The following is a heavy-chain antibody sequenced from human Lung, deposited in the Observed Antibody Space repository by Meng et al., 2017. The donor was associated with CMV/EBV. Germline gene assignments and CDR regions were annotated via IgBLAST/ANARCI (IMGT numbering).Heavy chain of an antibody. D-gene: IGHD3-22*01. V-gene: IGHV2-5*02. CDR3: AHRTFYYDSSGHYEANFDL. Sequence: QITLKESGPTLVKPXQTLTLTCTFPGFSLSTNAVGVGWIRQPPGKALEWLALIYWDDDKRYSTSLKNRLTITKDTSKNQVVLTMTDMDPVDTATYYCAHRTFYYDSSGHYEANFDLLGQGTLGTVSS. J-gene: IGHJ4*02. CDR2: IYWDDDK. CDR1: GFSLSTNAVG.